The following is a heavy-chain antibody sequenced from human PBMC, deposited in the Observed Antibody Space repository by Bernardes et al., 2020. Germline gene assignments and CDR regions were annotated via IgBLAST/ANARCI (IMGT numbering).Heavy chain of an antibody. J-gene: IGHJ6*02. CDR1: GFTFRSYS. D-gene: IGHD1-1*01. CDR3: ARGLNWIYGMDV. CDR2: ISSSSSYI. V-gene: IGHV3-21*01. Sequence: GGSLRLSCAASGFTFRSYSMNWVRQAPGKGLEWVSSISSSSSYIYYADSVKGRFTISRDNAKNSLYLQMNSLRAEDTAVYYCARGLNWIYGMDVWGQGTTVTVS.